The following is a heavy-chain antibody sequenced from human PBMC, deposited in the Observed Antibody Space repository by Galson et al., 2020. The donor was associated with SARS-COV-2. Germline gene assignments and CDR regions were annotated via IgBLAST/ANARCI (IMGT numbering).Heavy chain of an antibody. CDR1: GGSISSYY. Sequence: ASETLSLTCTVSGGSISSYYWSWIRQPPGKGLEWIGYIYYSGSTNYNPSLKSRVTISVDTSKNQFSMNLRSVTAADTAVYYCARGLFCGDGSCYSGDAFDVWGRGTLVTVSS. CDR2: IYYSGST. V-gene: IGHV4-59*01. D-gene: IGHD2-15*01. J-gene: IGHJ3*01. CDR3: ARGLFCGDGSCYSGDAFDV.